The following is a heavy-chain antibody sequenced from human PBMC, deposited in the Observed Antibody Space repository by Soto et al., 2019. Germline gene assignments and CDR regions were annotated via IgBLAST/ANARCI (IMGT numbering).Heavy chain of an antibody. J-gene: IGHJ5*02. V-gene: IGHV4-30-2*01. CDR1: GGSITRGHSS. CDR3: VRESAPSGPNYFDT. CDR2: ISHSGST. D-gene: IGHD6-13*01. Sequence: SETLTLTCSVSGGSITRGHSSWNWVRQPPGKGLEWIAYISHSGSTYYNPSLKGRVTVSVDRSKNQFSLKLDSVSAADTAIYYCVRESAPSGPNYFDTWGPGTLVTASS.